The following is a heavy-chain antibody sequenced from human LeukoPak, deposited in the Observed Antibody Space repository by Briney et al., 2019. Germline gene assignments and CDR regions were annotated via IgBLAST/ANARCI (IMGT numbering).Heavy chain of an antibody. CDR1: GGSISSSSYY. CDR2: IYYSGST. Sequence: SETLSLTCTVSGGSISSSSYYWGWIRQPPGKGLEWIGSIYYSGSTYYNPSLKGRVTISVDTSKNQFSLKLSSVTAADTAVYYCARFSTVAVVITTYADYWGQGTLVTVSS. CDR3: ARFSTVAVVITTYADY. V-gene: IGHV4-39*01. J-gene: IGHJ4*02. D-gene: IGHD3-22*01.